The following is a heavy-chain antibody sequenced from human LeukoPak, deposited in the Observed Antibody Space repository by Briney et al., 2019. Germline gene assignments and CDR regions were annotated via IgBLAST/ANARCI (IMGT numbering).Heavy chain of an antibody. CDR3: ARRELAGSTAHFDY. CDR2: INPSGGST. V-gene: IGHV1-46*01. Sequence: ASVKVSCKASGYTFTSYYIHWVRQAPGQGLEWMGIINPSGGSTNYAQDFQGRVTMTRDTSTSTIYMELSSLRSEDTAVYYCARRELAGSTAHFDYWGQGTLVTVSS. J-gene: IGHJ4*02. D-gene: IGHD1-26*01. CDR1: GYTFTSYY.